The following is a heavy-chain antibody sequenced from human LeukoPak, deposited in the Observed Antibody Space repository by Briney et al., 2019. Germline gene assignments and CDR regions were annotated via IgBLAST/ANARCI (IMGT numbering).Heavy chain of an antibody. V-gene: IGHV3-7*01. J-gene: IGHJ6*03. Sequence: GGSLRLSCAASGFTFSSYWMSWVRQAPGKGLEWVANIKQDESEKYYVDSVKGRFTVSRDNAKNTLYLQMNSLRAEDTAVYYCARSRGGYGRAYYYYYMDVWGKGTTVTVSS. CDR3: ARSRGGYGRAYYYYYMDV. D-gene: IGHD5-12*01. CDR1: GFTFSSYW. CDR2: IKQDESEK.